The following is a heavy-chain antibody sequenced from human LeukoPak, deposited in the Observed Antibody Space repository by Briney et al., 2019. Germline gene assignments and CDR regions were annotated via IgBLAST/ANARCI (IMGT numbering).Heavy chain of an antibody. CDR1: GGSISSSSYY. D-gene: IGHD5-12*01. CDR3: ARLRGYSGYDSPWYYYGMDV. Sequence: SETLSLTCTVSGGSISSSSYYWGWIRQPPGKGLEWIGSIYYSGSTYYNPSLKSRVTISVDTSKNQFSLKLSSVTAADTAVYYRARLRGYSGYDSPWYYYGMDVWGQGTTVTVSS. J-gene: IGHJ6*02. CDR2: IYYSGST. V-gene: IGHV4-39*01.